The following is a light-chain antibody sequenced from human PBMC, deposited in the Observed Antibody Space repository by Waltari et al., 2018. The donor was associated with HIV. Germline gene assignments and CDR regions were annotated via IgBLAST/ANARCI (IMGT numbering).Light chain of an antibody. CDR1: SSDIGGDSY. CDR3: SSYPAGRTDVI. J-gene: IGLJ2*01. Sequence: QSALTQPPSASGSPGQSVTISCTGTSSDIGGDSYVSWYQQLPGKAPKLIIYEVTKRPSGVPGRFSGSNSGNTASLTVSGLQAEDEASYHCSSYPAGRTDVIFGGGTKVTVL. CDR2: EVT. V-gene: IGLV2-8*01.